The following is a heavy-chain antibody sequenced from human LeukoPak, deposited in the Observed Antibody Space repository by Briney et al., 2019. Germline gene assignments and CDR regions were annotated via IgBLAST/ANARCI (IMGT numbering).Heavy chain of an antibody. CDR1: GFTFSSYE. D-gene: IGHD6-19*01. CDR3: AREAGALLAFDI. J-gene: IGHJ3*02. V-gene: IGHV3-48*03. Sequence: GGSLRLSCAASGFTFSSYEMNWVRQAPGKGLEWVSYISSSGSTIYYADSVKGRFTISRDNAKNSLYLQMNSLRAEDTAVYYCAREAGALLAFDIWGQGTMVTVSS. CDR2: ISSSGSTI.